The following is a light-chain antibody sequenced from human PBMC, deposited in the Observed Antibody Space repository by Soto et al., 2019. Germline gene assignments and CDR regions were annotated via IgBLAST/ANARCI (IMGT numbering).Light chain of an antibody. CDR3: QQYNNWPRAT. Sequence: EIVMTQPPATMSVSPLERVNLSCSSSQNINSNLAWYQHKPGQAPRLLMFRASIRATGFPARFSGSGSGTDFNITISSLQSEDSAVYYCQQYNNWPRATFGGGTKVDIK. CDR1: QNINSN. J-gene: IGKJ4*01. V-gene: IGKV3-15*01. CDR2: RAS.